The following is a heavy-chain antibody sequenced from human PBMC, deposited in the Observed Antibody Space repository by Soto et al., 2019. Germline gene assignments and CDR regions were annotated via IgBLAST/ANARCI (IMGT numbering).Heavy chain of an antibody. CDR2: IKHSGST. D-gene: IGHD2-8*02. J-gene: IGHJ4*02. V-gene: IGHV4-34*01. Sequence: QVQLQQWGAGLLKPSETLSLTCAVYGGSFSGYYWTWILKPPGTGLEWIVEIKHSGSTNYNPSLKSRVTISVDTSQNQLSLKLTSVTAADTAVYYCARDKITGLFDYWGQGTLVTDSS. CDR1: GGSFSGYY. CDR3: ARDKITGLFDY.